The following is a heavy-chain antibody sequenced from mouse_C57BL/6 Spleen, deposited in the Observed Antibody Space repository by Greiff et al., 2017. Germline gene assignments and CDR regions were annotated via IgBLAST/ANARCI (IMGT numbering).Heavy chain of an antibody. J-gene: IGHJ4*01. CDR2: IDPNSGGT. D-gene: IGHD1-1*01. CDR1: GYTFTSYW. V-gene: IGHV1-72*01. Sequence: VQLQESGAELVKPGASVKLSCKASGYTFTSYWMHWVKQRPGRGLEWIGRIDPNSGGTKYNEKFKSKATLTVDKPSSTAYMQLSSLTSEDSAVYYCARSYYGSSYYAMDYGGQGTSVTVSS. CDR3: ARSYYGSSYYAMDY.